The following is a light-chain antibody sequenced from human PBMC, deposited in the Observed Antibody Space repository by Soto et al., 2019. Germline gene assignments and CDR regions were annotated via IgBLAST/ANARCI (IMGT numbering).Light chain of an antibody. V-gene: IGKV3-15*01. CDR1: QSVSSN. Sequence: EVVMTQSPDTLSVSPGERATLSCRASQSVSSNLAWYQQKPGQAPRLLIYDTSTRATGISARFSASGSGTDFTLTISRLKPEDFAVYYCQQRGGSPPTWTFGQGTKVDIK. CDR3: QQRGGSPPTWT. J-gene: IGKJ1*01. CDR2: DTS.